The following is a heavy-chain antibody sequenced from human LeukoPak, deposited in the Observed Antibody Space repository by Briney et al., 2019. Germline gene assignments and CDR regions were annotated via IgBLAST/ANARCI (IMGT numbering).Heavy chain of an antibody. V-gene: IGHV4-38-2*01. CDR3: ARLLYYYDSSGYFRDPNWFDP. Sequence: SETLSLTCAVSGYSISSGYYWGWIRQPPGKGLEWIGSIYHSGSTYYNPSLKSRVTISVDTSKNQFSLKLSSVTAADTAVYYCARLLYYYDSSGYFRDPNWFDPWGQGTLVTVSS. CDR2: IYHSGST. CDR1: GYSISSGYY. J-gene: IGHJ5*02. D-gene: IGHD3-22*01.